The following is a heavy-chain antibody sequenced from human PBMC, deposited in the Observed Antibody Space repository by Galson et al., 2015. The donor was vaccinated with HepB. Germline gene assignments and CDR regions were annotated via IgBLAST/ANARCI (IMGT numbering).Heavy chain of an antibody. J-gene: IGHJ4*02. D-gene: IGHD5-24*01. CDR2: IFYSGST. CDR3: ARLSRDGYTLRGVFDF. CDR1: GGSISSTNYY. V-gene: IGHV4-39*01. Sequence: ETLSLTCTVSGGSISSTNYYWGWIRQPPGKGLEYIGNIFYSGSTYYNPSLKSRITISVDTSKNQFSLNLSSVTAADTAVYYCARLSRDGYTLRGVFDFWGQGTLVTVSS.